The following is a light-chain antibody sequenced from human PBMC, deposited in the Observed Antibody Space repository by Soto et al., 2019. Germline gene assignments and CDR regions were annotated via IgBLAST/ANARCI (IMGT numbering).Light chain of an antibody. CDR3: HQRYDWPIT. Sequence: EIVMTQSPATLSLSPGERVTLSCRASQSVSVDLAWYQQRPGQAPRLLIYGASTRATGIPVRFSGSGSGTEFSLTISSLQSEDFAFYYCHQRYDWPITFGQGTRLEIK. V-gene: IGKV3-15*01. J-gene: IGKJ5*01. CDR2: GAS. CDR1: QSVSVD.